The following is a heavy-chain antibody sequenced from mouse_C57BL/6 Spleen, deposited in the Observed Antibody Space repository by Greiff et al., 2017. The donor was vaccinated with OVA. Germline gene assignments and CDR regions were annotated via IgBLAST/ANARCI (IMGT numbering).Heavy chain of an antibody. D-gene: IGHD1-1*01. Sequence: EVQLVESGPGLVKPSQSLSLTCSVTGYSITSGYYWNWIRQFPGNKLAWMGYISYDGSNNYNPSLKNRISITRDTSKNQFFLKLNSVTTEDTATYYCAIITRECADWGQGTLVTVSA. CDR3: AIITRECAD. V-gene: IGHV3-6*01. CDR1: GYSITSGYY. CDR2: ISYDGSN. J-gene: IGHJ3*01.